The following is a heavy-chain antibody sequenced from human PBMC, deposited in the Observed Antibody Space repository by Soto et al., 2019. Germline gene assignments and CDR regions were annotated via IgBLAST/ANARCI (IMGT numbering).Heavy chain of an antibody. CDR3: ATGLRYCGGDCDYYYYYGMDV. CDR2: FDPEDGET. D-gene: IGHD2-21*02. CDR1: GYTLTELS. J-gene: IGHJ6*02. V-gene: IGHV1-24*01. Sequence: ASVKVSCKVSGYTLTELSMHWVRQAPGKGLEWMGGFDPEDGETIYAQKFQGRVTMTEDTSTDTAYMELSSLRSEDTAVYYCATGLRYCGGDCDYYYYYGMDVWGQGTTVTVSS.